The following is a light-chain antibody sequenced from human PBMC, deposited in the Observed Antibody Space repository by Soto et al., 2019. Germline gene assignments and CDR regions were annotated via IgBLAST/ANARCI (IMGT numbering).Light chain of an antibody. CDR2: TAS. V-gene: IGKV1-12*01. CDR3: QQSNTFPYT. J-gene: IGKJ2*01. CDR1: QDISIW. Sequence: DIPLTQSPSSVSASVGDRVTITCRASQDISIWLAWYQQKPGKAPKLLIYTASSLQSGVPSRFTGSGSGTDFTLTISSLQPEDVATYYCQQSNTFPYTFGQGTKLEIK.